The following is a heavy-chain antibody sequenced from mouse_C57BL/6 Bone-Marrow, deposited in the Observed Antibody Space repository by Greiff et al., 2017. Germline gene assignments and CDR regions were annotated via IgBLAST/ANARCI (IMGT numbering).Heavy chain of an antibody. D-gene: IGHD1-1*01. J-gene: IGHJ2*01. Sequence: VQLQQSGAELARPGASVKLSCKASGYTFTSYGISWVKQRTGQGLEWIGEIYPRSGNTYYNEKFKGQATLTADKASSTAYMELRRLTSVDSAVEVCARHYYGIGYYFYYWGQGPTPTVTS. CDR3: ARHYYGIGYYFYY. CDR1: GYTFTSYG. V-gene: IGHV1-81*01. CDR2: IYPRSGNT.